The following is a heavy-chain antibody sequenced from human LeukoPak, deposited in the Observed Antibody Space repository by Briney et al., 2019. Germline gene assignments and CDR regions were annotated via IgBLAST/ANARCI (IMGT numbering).Heavy chain of an antibody. CDR3: ARVIVVVVAATFGPEHEYFQH. J-gene: IGHJ1*01. V-gene: IGHV3-13*03. Sequence: PGGSLRLSCAACGFTFSSYDMHWVRQATGKGLEWVSAIGTAGDTYYPGSVKGQFTISRENAKNSLYLQMNSLGAGDTAVYYCARVIVVVVAATFGPEHEYFQHWGQGTLVTVSS. CDR1: GFTFSSYD. CDR2: IGTAGDT. D-gene: IGHD2-15*01.